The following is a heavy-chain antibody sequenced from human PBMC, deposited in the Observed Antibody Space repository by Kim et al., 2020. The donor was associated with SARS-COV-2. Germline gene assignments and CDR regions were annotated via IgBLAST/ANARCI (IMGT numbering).Heavy chain of an antibody. J-gene: IGHJ6*03. D-gene: IGHD4-4*01. CDR3: VMWGRNSDYYYYYYMDV. CDR2: MNPNSGNT. V-gene: IGHV1-8*01. CDR1: GYTFTSYD. Sequence: ASVKVSCKASGYTFTSYDINWVRQATGQGLEWMGWMNPNSGNTGYAQKFQGRVTMTRNTSISTAYMELSSLRSEDTAVYYCVMWGRNSDYYYYYYMDVWGKGTTVTVSS.